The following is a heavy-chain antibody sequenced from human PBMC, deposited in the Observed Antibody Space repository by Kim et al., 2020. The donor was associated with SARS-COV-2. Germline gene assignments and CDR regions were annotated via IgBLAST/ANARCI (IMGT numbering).Heavy chain of an antibody. D-gene: IGHD6-13*01. V-gene: IGHV3-23*01. J-gene: IGHJ4*02. Sequence: KGRFTISRDNSKNTLYLQMNSLRAEDTAVYYCAKDPIAAAVFFVRYFDYWGQGTLVTVSS. CDR3: AKDPIAAAVFFVRYFDY.